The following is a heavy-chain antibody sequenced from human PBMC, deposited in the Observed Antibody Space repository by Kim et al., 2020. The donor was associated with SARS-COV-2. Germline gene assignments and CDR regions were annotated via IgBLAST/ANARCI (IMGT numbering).Heavy chain of an antibody. D-gene: IGHD2-15*01. V-gene: IGHV3-74*01. CDR2: GRST. Sequence: GRSTSYADSVKGRFTIARDNAKNTLYLQMNSLRAEDSAVYYCASGLTPGQYWGQGTLVTVSS. J-gene: IGHJ4*02. CDR3: ASGLTPGQY.